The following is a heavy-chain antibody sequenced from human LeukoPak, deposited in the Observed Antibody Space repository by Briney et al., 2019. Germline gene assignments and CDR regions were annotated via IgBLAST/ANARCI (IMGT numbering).Heavy chain of an antibody. CDR2: IYYSGST. J-gene: IGHJ3*02. D-gene: IGHD3-10*01. CDR3: ASYGDDAFDI. Sequence: SETLSLTCTVSGGSISSYYWSWIRQPPGKGLEWIGYIYYSGSTNYNPSLKSRVTISVDTSKNQFSLKLSSVTAADAAVYYCASYGDDAFDIWGQGTMVTVSS. V-gene: IGHV4-59*01. CDR1: GGSISSYY.